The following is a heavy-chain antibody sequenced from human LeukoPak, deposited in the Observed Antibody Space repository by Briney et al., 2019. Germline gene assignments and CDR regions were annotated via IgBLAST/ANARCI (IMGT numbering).Heavy chain of an antibody. D-gene: IGHD3-10*01. Sequence: GGSLRLSCAVSGFTVSSNYMSWVRQAPGKELEWVSVIYSGGSTHYADSVKGRFTISRDNAKDSLYLQMNSLRAEDTAVYYCARDRNYYGSGSCFDYWGQGTLVTVSS. CDR1: GFTVSSNY. CDR2: IYSGGST. J-gene: IGHJ4*02. CDR3: ARDRNYYGSGSCFDY. V-gene: IGHV3-53*01.